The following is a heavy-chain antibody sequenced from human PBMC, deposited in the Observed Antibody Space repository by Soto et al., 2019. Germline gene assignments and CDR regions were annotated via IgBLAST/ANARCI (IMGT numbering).Heavy chain of an antibody. Sequence: LRLSCAASGFTFSDNYMSWIRQAPGKGLEWVSYISSSGSIIYYADSVKGRFTISRDNAKNSLYLQMNSLRAEDTAVYYCARDLGYYESDGYFDYWGQGALVTVS. V-gene: IGHV3-11*01. CDR3: ARDLGYYESDGYFDY. CDR1: GFTFSDNY. J-gene: IGHJ4*02. CDR2: ISSSGSII. D-gene: IGHD3-22*01.